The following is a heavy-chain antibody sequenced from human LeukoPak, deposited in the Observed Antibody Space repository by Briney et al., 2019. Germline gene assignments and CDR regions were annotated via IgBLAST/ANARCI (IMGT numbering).Heavy chain of an antibody. CDR1: VYTFTSYD. Sequence: ASVKVSCKASVYTFTSYDINWVRQATGQGLEWMGWMNPNSGNTGYAQKFQGRVTMTRNTSISTAYMELSSLRSEDTAVYYCARDPNQYEAVHPLEYWGQGTLVTISS. J-gene: IGHJ4*02. CDR2: MNPNSGNT. D-gene: IGHD6-19*01. CDR3: ARDPNQYEAVHPLEY. V-gene: IGHV1-8*01.